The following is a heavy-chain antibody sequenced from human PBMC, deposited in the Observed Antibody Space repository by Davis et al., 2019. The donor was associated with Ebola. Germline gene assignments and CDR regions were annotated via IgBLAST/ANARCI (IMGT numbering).Heavy chain of an antibody. CDR3: ARAQFPTTSDH. D-gene: IGHD1-1*01. CDR2: INPHNGNT. CDR1: GYTFTSYD. V-gene: IGHV1-18*01. J-gene: IGHJ4*02. Sequence: AASVKVSCKASGYTFTSYDINWARQAPGQGLEWMGWINPHNGNTNYAQNVQGRVTMTTDTSTSTAYMEVGILRSDDTAVYYCARAQFPTTSDHWGQGTLVTVSS.